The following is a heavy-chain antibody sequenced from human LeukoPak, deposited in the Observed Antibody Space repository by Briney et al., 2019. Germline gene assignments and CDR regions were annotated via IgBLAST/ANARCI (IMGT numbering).Heavy chain of an antibody. CDR2: ISDSGGST. CDR1: GFTFSSYS. CDR3: ARANSPYCGGDCWTVFDY. J-gene: IGHJ4*02. V-gene: IGHV3-23*01. D-gene: IGHD2-21*02. Sequence: PGGSLRLSCAASGFTFSSYSMNWVRQAPGKGLEWVSAISDSGGSTYYADSVKGRFTISRDNSKNTLYLQMNSLRAEDTAVYYCARANSPYCGGDCWTVFDYWGQGTLVTVSS.